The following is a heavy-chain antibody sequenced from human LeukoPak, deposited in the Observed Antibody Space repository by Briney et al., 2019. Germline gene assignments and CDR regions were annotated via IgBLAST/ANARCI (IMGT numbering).Heavy chain of an antibody. V-gene: IGHV3-53*01. D-gene: IGHD5-24*01. Sequence: PGGSLRLSCAASGFTVSSNYMSWVRQAPGKGLEWVSVIYSGGSTNYADSVKGRFTISRDNSKNTLYLQVNSLRAEDTAVYYCARWLQSLAYFDHWGQGTLVTVSS. CDR3: ARWLQSLAYFDH. CDR2: IYSGGST. J-gene: IGHJ4*02. CDR1: GFTVSSNY.